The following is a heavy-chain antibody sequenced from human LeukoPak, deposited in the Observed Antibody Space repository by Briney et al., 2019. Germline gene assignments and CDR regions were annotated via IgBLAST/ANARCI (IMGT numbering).Heavy chain of an antibody. CDR3: ARDEGAKIAFAI. J-gene: IGHJ3*02. D-gene: IGHD1-26*01. V-gene: IGHV1-69*06. CDR2: IIPIFGTA. CDR1: GGTFSSYA. Sequence: GSSVKVSCKASGGTFSSYAISWVRQAPGQGLEWMGGIIPIFGTANYAQNFQGRVTITADSSTSTAYMELSSLRSEDTAVYFCARDEGAKIAFAIWGQGTMDTVSS.